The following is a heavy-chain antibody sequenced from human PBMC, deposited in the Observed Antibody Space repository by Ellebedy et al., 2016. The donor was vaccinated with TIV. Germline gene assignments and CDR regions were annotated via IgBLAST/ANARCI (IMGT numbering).Heavy chain of an antibody. D-gene: IGHD6-13*01. CDR1: GFTFSAYW. V-gene: IGHV3-7*01. J-gene: IGHJ4*02. Sequence: GESLKISCAASGFTFSAYWMSWVRQAPGKGLEWVANIKQDESEKYYVDSVKGRFTISRDNAKDSLYLQMNSLRAEDTAVYYCARDLSPGYWLPDSWGQGTLVTVSS. CDR3: ARDLSPGYWLPDS. CDR2: IKQDESEK.